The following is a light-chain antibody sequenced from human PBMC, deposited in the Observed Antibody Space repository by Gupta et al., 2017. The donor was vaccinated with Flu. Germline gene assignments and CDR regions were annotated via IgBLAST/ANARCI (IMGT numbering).Light chain of an antibody. CDR1: KS. Sequence: KSVCWYQQKPGQPPILVIYQDTKRPSRIPDRFSGSGSGTTATLTIRGTQASDEADYHCQVWDSATNHVVFGGGTKLTVL. V-gene: IGLV3-1*01. J-gene: IGLJ2*01. CDR2: QDT. CDR3: QVWDSATNHVV.